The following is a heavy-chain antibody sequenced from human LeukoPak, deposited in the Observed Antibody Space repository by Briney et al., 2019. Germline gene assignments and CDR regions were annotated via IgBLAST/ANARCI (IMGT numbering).Heavy chain of an antibody. D-gene: IGHD3-9*01. CDR2: IIPIFGIA. J-gene: IGHJ5*02. CDR1: GYTFTNCY. Sequence: ASVKVSCKASGYTFTNCYLHWVRQAPGQGLEWMGGIIPIFGIANYAQKFQGRVTITADESTSTAYMELSSLRSEDTAVYYCARAKGFGYDILTGYYGFDPWGQGTLVTVSS. V-gene: IGHV1-69*13. CDR3: ARAKGFGYDILTGYYGFDP.